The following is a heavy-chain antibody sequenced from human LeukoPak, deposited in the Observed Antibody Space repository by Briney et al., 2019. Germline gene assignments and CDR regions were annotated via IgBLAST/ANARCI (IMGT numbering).Heavy chain of an antibody. Sequence: SETLSLTCTVSGGSISSYYWSWIRQPPGKGLEWIGYIYYSGSTNYNPSLKSRVTISVDTSKNQFSLKLSSVTAADTAVYYCARVNYYDSSGYDYWGQGTLVTVSS. CDR3: ARVNYYDSSGYDY. J-gene: IGHJ4*02. D-gene: IGHD3-22*01. CDR1: GGSISSYY. CDR2: IYYSGST. V-gene: IGHV4-59*12.